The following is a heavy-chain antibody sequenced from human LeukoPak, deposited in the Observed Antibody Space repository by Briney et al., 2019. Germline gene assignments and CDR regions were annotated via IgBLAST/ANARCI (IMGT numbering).Heavy chain of an antibody. V-gene: IGHV1-2*02. J-gene: IGHJ6*03. Sequence: ASVRVSCKASGYTFTGYYMHWVRQAPGQGREWMGWINPNSGGTNYAQKFQGRVTMTRDTSISTAYMELSRLRSDDTAVCYCASNPGNYYYYYYMDVWGKGTTVTVSS. D-gene: IGHD3-10*01. CDR1: GYTFTGYY. CDR2: INPNSGGT. CDR3: ASNPGNYYYYYYMDV.